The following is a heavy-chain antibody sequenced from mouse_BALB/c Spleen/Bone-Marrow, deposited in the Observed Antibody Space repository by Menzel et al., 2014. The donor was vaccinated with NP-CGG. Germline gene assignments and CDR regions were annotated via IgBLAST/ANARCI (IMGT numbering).Heavy chain of an antibody. D-gene: IGHD1-1*01. CDR2: IWGDGST. V-gene: IGHV2-6-7*01. J-gene: IGHJ4*01. CDR1: GFSLXGYG. CDR3: ARDYGTGAMDY. Sequence: VQLQESGPGLVAPSQRLAITCTVSGFSLXGYGVKWVRQPPGKGLEWLGEIWGDGSTDYNSALKSRLSISKDNSKSQVFLKMNSLQTDDTARYYCARDYGTGAMDYWGQGTSVTVSS.